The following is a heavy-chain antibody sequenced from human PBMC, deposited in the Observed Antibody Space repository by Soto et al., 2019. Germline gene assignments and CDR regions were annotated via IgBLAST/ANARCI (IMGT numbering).Heavy chain of an antibody. D-gene: IGHD4-17*01. V-gene: IGHV3-15*07. CDR1: GFTFSNAW. CDR2: IKSKTDGGTT. Sequence: EVQLVESGGGLVKPGGSPRLSCAASGFTFSNAWMNWVRQAPGKGLEWVGRIKSKTDGGTTDYAAPVKGRFTISRDDSKNTLYLQMNSLKTEDTAVYYCTTDDYGDYEGVYWGQGTLVTVSS. J-gene: IGHJ4*02. CDR3: TTDDYGDYEGVY.